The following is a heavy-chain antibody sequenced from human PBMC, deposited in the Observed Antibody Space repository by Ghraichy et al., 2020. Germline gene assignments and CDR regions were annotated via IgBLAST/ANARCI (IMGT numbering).Heavy chain of an antibody. J-gene: IGHJ5*02. D-gene: IGHD6-6*01. CDR2: IDHSGDS. CDR1: GGSFSDFH. CDR3: ARGRSTDCPAWLCRRNRQSRGFVLVFWFDP. Sequence: ESLNISCTVYGGSFSDFHWSWIRQTPGDGLRRIGEIDHSGDSYYNPSLDGRFTISVDTSKSQFSLTVYSVTAADTAVYYCARGRSTDCPAWLCRRNRQSRGFVLVFWFDPWCQGTQFTVTS. V-gene: IGHV4-34*01.